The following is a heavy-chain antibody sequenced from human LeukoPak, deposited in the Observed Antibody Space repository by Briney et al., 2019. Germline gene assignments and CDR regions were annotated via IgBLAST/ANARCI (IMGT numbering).Heavy chain of an antibody. J-gene: IGHJ4*02. D-gene: IGHD1-1*01. CDR3: ARDMRWNVLDY. CDR1: GFTFSSYA. Sequence: PGGSLRLSCAASGFTFSSYAMSWVRQAPGKGLEWVSAISGSGGSTYYADSVKGRFTISRDNAKNSLYLQMNSLRAEDTAVYYCARDMRWNVLDYWGQGTLVTVSS. V-gene: IGHV3-23*01. CDR2: ISGSGGST.